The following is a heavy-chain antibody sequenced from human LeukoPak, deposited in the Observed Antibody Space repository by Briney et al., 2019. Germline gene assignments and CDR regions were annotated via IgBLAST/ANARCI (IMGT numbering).Heavy chain of an antibody. CDR2: ISGSGGST. Sequence: PGGSLRLSCAASGFTFSSYAMSWVRQAPGKGLEWVSAISGSGGSTYYADSVKGRFTISRDNSKNTLYLQMSSLRAEDTAVYYCAKDRGNRYYFDYWGQGTLVTVSS. V-gene: IGHV3-23*01. J-gene: IGHJ4*02. CDR1: GFTFSSYA. CDR3: AKDRGNRYYFDY.